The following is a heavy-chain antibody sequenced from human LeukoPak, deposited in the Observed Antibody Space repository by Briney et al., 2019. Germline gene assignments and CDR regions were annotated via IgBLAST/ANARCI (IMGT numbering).Heavy chain of an antibody. D-gene: IGHD1-14*01. CDR2: IKVDGSEK. V-gene: IGHV3-7*01. Sequence: GGSLRLSCAASGFSFSAFWMSWVRQAPGKGLEWVANIKVDGSEKNYVDSVKGRFTISRDKAKNSLYLQMNSLRVEDTAVYYCARGGRNLDYWGQGTLVTVS. CDR3: ARGGRNLDY. CDR1: GFSFSAFW. J-gene: IGHJ4*02.